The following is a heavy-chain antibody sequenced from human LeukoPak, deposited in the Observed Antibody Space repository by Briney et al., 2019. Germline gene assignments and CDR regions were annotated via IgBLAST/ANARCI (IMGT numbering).Heavy chain of an antibody. CDR3: AKRGVVIRVFLVGFHKEAYYFDS. Sequence: GGSLRLYCAVSGITLSNYGMSWVRQALGKGLEWVAGLSGSGGGTNYADSVQGRFTISRDNPKNTLYLQMNSLRAEDTAVYFCAKRGVVIRVFLVGFHKEAYYFDSWGQGALVTVSS. D-gene: IGHD3-10*01. J-gene: IGHJ4*02. V-gene: IGHV3-23*01. CDR1: GITLSNYG. CDR2: LSGSGGGT.